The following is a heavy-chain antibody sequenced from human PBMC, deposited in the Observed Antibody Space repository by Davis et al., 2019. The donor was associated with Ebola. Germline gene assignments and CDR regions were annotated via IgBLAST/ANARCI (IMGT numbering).Heavy chain of an antibody. CDR2: INHSGGST. CDR3: AAPLDTAMVPSI. Sequence: SVPVSCLASLYTFTSYYMHWVRQPPAQGLEWMGIINHSGGSTSYAQKFQGRVTMTRDTSTSTVYMELSSLRSEDTDVYYCAAPLDTAMVPSIWGQGTMVTVSS. D-gene: IGHD5-18*01. V-gene: IGHV1-46*01. J-gene: IGHJ3*02. CDR1: LYTFTSYY.